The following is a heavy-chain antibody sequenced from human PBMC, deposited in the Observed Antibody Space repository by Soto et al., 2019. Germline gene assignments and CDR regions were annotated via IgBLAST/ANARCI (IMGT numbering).Heavy chain of an antibody. Sequence: GGSLRLSCAASGFTFSSYAMHWVRQAPGKGLEWVAVISYDGSNKYYADSVKGRFTISRDNSKNTLYLQMNSLRAEDTAVYYCARSIQAYCGGDCYPGYWGQGTLVTVSS. CDR1: GFTFSSYA. CDR2: ISYDGSNK. CDR3: ARSIQAYCGGDCYPGY. J-gene: IGHJ4*02. V-gene: IGHV3-30-3*01. D-gene: IGHD2-21*02.